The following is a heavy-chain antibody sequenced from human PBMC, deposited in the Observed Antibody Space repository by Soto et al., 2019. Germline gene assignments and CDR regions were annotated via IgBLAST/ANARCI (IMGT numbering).Heavy chain of an antibody. J-gene: IGHJ4*02. D-gene: IGHD5-12*01. Sequence: QVQLVQSGAEVKKPGSSVKVSCKASGGTFSSYTISWVRQAPGQGLEWMGRIIPILGIANYAQKFQGRVTITADKSTSTAYMELSSLRSEDTAVYYCARDAKWLRPLDYWGQGTLVTVSS. V-gene: IGHV1-69*08. CDR1: GGTFSSYT. CDR3: ARDAKWLRPLDY. CDR2: IIPILGIA.